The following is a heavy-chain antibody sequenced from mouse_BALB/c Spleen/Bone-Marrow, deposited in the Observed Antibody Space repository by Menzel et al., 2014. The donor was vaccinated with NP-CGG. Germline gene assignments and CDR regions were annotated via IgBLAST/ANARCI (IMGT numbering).Heavy chain of an antibody. CDR2: ISSGGSYT. CDR1: GFTFSNYG. V-gene: IGHV5-6*02. CDR3: ARRDGGPMDY. D-gene: IGHD2-3*01. J-gene: IGHJ4*01. Sequence: EVKLVESGGDLVKPGGSLKLSCAASGFTFSNYGMSWVRQTPDKRLEWVATISSGGSYTYYPDSVKGRFTISRDNAKYTLYLQMSSLKSEDTAMYYCARRDGGPMDYWGQGTSVTVSS.